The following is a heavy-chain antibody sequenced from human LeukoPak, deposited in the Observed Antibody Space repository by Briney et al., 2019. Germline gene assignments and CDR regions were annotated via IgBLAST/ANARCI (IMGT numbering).Heavy chain of an antibody. CDR3: ATYPFRGDTHYFAS. V-gene: IGHV4-59*01. CDR2: NSCST. Sequence: SETLSLTCPVSGDSISNYYWSWIRHAPGKGLEWSAYNSCSTNYNPSLKSRVTLSVDTSKNQFSLKLSSVTAADTAVYYCATYPFRGDTHYFASWGQGILVTVSS. D-gene: IGHD3-10*01. CDR1: GDSISNYY. J-gene: IGHJ4*02.